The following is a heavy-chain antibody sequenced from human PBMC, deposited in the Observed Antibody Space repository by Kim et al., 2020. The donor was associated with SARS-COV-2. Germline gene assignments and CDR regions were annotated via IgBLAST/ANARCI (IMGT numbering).Heavy chain of an antibody. CDR2: IYYSGST. V-gene: IGHV4-59*01. D-gene: IGHD3-10*01. J-gene: IGHJ6*01. CDR3: ARSPWFGGGMDG. Sequence: SETLSLTCTVSGGSISSYYWSWIRQPPGKGLEWIGYIYYSGSTNYNPSLKSRVTISVDTSKNQFSLKLSSVTAEDTAVYYCARSPWFGGGMDGWGHGTT. CDR1: GGSISSYY.